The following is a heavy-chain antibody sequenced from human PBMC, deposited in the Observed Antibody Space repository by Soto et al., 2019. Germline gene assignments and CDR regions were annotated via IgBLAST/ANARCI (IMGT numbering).Heavy chain of an antibody. CDR3: ASTYYDILTGYYSYYYYGMDV. CDR2: IIPIFGTA. CDR1: GGTFSSYA. D-gene: IGHD3-9*01. V-gene: IGHV1-69*06. J-gene: IGHJ6*02. Sequence: QVQLVQSGAEVKKPGSSVKVSCKASGGTFSSYAISWVRQAPGQGLEWMGGIIPIFGTANYAQKFQGRVTITADKSTSTAYMELSSLRSEDTAVYYCASTYYDILTGYYSYYYYGMDVWGQGTTVTVSS.